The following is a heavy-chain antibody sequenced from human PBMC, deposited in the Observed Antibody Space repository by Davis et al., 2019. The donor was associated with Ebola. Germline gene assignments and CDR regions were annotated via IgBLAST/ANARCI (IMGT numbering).Heavy chain of an antibody. D-gene: IGHD3-22*01. CDR3: AKPRYYYDSSGYYPH. V-gene: IGHV3-23*01. CDR1: GFTFSSYG. Sequence: GESLKISCAASGFTFSSYGMHWVRQAPGKGLEWVSAISGSGGSTYYADSVKGRFTISRDNSKNTLYLQMNSLRAEDTAVYYCAKPRYYYDSSGYYPHWGQGTLVTVSS. J-gene: IGHJ4*02. CDR2: ISGSGGST.